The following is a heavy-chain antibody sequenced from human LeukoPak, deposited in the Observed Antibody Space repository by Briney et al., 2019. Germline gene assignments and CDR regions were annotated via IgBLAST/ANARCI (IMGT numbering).Heavy chain of an antibody. Sequence: ASVKVSCKASGYTFIAYHMHWVRQAPGQGREWMGRIHPSSGATNYAQRFQGRITLTRDTSINTAYMELSRLTSDDTAVYYCARDLPFEDWGQGTLVTVSS. CDR2: IHPSSGAT. J-gene: IGHJ4*02. CDR3: ARDLPFED. V-gene: IGHV1-2*06. D-gene: IGHD2/OR15-2a*01. CDR1: GYTFIAYH.